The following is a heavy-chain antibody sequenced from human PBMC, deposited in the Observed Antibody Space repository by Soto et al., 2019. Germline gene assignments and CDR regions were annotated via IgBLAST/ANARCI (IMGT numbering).Heavy chain of an antibody. J-gene: IGHJ6*02. CDR1: GYSFTSYW. CDR2: IDPSDSYT. CDR3: ASRPKYSSSNYYYYGMDV. D-gene: IGHD6-13*01. V-gene: IGHV5-10-1*01. Sequence: PGESLKISCKGSGYSFTSYWISWVRQMPGKGLEWMGRIDPSDSYTNYSPSFQGHVTISADKSISTAYLQWGSLKASDTAMYYCASRPKYSSSNYYYYGMDVWGQGTTVTVSS.